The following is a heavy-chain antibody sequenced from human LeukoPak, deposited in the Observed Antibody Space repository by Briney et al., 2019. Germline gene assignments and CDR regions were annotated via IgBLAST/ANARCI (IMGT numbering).Heavy chain of an antibody. D-gene: IGHD2-8*01. CDR3: ARGPNEFDY. CDR1: GFTLSSSE. Sequence: GGSLRLSCAASGFTLSSSEMNWVSQAPGKWLEWVSYISSSVTTIYYADSVKGRFTISRDNAKNSLYLQMNSLRAEDTAVYYCARGPNEFDYWGQGTLVTVSS. V-gene: IGHV3-48*03. CDR2: ISSSVTTI. J-gene: IGHJ4*02.